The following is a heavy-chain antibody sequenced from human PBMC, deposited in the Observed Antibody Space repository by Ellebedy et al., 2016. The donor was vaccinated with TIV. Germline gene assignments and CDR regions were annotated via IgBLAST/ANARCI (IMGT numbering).Heavy chain of an antibody. D-gene: IGHD5-18*01. Sequence: SETLSLTXAVYGGSFSGYYWSWIRQPPGKGLEWIGEINHSGSTNYNPSLKSRVTISVDTSKNQFSLKLSSVTAADTAVYYCARDRVDTAMGLSWGQGTLVTVSS. V-gene: IGHV4-34*01. J-gene: IGHJ5*02. CDR1: GGSFSGYY. CDR3: ARDRVDTAMGLS. CDR2: INHSGST.